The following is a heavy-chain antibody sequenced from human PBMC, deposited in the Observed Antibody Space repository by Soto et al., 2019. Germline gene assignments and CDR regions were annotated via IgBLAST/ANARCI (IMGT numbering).Heavy chain of an antibody. D-gene: IGHD3-22*01. J-gene: IGHJ4*02. CDR1: GGTFSSYA. Sequence: QVQLVQSGAEVKKPGSSVKVSCKASGGTFSSYAISWVRQAPGQGLEWMGGIIPIFDTANYTQKFQGRVTITADESTSTAYMALSSLRSEDTAVYYCARRRWYYYDSSGYYGYFDYWGQGTLVTVSS. CDR3: ARRRWYYYDSSGYYGYFDY. CDR2: IIPIFDTA. V-gene: IGHV1-69*01.